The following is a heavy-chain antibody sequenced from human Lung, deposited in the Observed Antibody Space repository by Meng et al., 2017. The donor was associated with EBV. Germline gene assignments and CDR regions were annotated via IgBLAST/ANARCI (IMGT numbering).Heavy chain of an antibody. Sequence: QVQLPTSGPGLVKPSQTPSLTCVISGDSFSSSRAGWAWIRQSQWRGLEWLGRTDYRSKWYNDYAVFVKSRITINPDTSKNQFSLQLNSVTHEDTAVYYCARGATSVFDLWGRGTLVTVSS. J-gene: IGHJ2*01. CDR1: GDSFSSSRAG. CDR2: TDYRSKWYN. CDR3: ARGATSVFDL. V-gene: IGHV6-1*01.